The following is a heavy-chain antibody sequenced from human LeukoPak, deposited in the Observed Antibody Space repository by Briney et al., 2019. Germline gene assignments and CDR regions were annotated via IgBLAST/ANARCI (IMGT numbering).Heavy chain of an antibody. CDR2: INPSGGST. CDR1: GYTFTSYD. J-gene: IGHJ4*02. V-gene: IGHV1-46*01. D-gene: IGHD3-16*02. CDR3: ARDASRDAFGGVIVEYYFDY. Sequence: ASVKVSCKASGYTFTSYDINWVRQAPGQGLEWMGIINPSGGSTSYAQKFQGRVTMTRDTSTSTVYMELSSLRSEDTAVYYCARDASRDAFGGVIVEYYFDYWGQGTLVTVSS.